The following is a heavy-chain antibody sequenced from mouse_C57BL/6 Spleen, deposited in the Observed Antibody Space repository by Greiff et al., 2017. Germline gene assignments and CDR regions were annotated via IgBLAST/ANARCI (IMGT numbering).Heavy chain of an antibody. V-gene: IGHV7-1*01. CDR2: SRNKANDYTT. J-gene: IGHJ2*01. CDR3: ARDEAGNFDY. Sequence: EVKVVESGGGLVQSGRSLRLSCATSGFTFSDFYMEWVRQAPGKGLEWIAASRNKANDYTTEYSASVKGRFIVSRDTSQSILYLQMNALRAEDTAIYYCARDEAGNFDYWGQGTTLTVSS. CDR1: GFTFSDFY.